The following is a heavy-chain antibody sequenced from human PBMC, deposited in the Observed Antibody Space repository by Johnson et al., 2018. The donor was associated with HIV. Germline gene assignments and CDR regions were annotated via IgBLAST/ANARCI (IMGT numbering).Heavy chain of an antibody. CDR2: ISSSGSNK. V-gene: IGHV3-66*02. CDR1: GFTVSSNY. Sequence: VQLVESGGGVVQPGGSLRLSCAASGFTVSSNYISWIRQAPGKGLECVSYISSSGSNKYYADSVKGRFTISRDNSKNTLYLQMNSLRAEDTAVYYCARQKNSQGRWLQFDAFDIWGQGTMVTVSS. D-gene: IGHD5-24*01. J-gene: IGHJ3*02. CDR3: ARQKNSQGRWLQFDAFDI.